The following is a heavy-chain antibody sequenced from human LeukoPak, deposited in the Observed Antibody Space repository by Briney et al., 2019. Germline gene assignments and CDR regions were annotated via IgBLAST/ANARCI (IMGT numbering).Heavy chain of an antibody. J-gene: IGHJ4*02. CDR2: ISSSGSTI. D-gene: IGHD2-15*01. CDR3: AREGYCSGGSCYSGVPDY. CDR1: AFTFSDYY. Sequence: GGSLRLSCAASAFTFSDYYMSWIRQAPGKGLEWVSYISSSGSTIYYADSVKGRFTISRDNAKNSLYLQMNSLRAEDTAVYYCAREGYCSGGSCYSGVPDYWGQGTLVTVSS. V-gene: IGHV3-11*01.